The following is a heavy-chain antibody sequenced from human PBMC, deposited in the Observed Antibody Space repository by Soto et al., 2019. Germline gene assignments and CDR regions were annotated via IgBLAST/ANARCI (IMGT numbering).Heavy chain of an antibody. CDR2: ISSSSSYV. CDR3: ARDRPGVAADFLRSIRHYYYGIDV. Sequence: GSLRLSCAASGFTFSSYSMNWVRQAPGKGLEWVSSISSSSSYVYYADSVKGRFTISRDNAKNSLYLQMNSLRAEDTAVYYCARDRPGVAADFLRSIRHYYYGIDVRAQRTTVTGSS. J-gene: IGHJ6*02. V-gene: IGHV3-21*01. D-gene: IGHD6-13*01. CDR1: GFTFSSYS.